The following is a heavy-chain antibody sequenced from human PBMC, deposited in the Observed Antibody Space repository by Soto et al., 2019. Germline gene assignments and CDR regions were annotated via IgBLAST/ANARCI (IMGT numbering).Heavy chain of an antibody. D-gene: IGHD6-19*01. CDR3: ARDQGQQWPVHRSTALDP. J-gene: IGHJ5*02. Sequence: ASVKVSCKASGYTFTKYDLYWVRQAPGQGLEWMGWISAYNGNTNYAQKLQGRVTMTTDTSTRTADMELRSLRSEDTAVYYCARDQGQQWPVHRSTALDPWGQGTMVTVSS. CDR2: ISAYNGNT. V-gene: IGHV1-18*04. CDR1: GYTFTKYD.